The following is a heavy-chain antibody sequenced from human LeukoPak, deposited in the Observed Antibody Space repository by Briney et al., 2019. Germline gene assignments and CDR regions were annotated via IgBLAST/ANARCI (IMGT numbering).Heavy chain of an antibody. CDR3: AREVGIQTGFDY. V-gene: IGHV3-30-3*01. Sequence: GGSLRLSCAASGSTFSSYAMHWVRQAPGKGLEWVAVISYDGSNKYYADSVKGRFTISRDNSKNTLYLQMNSLRAEDTAVYYCAREVGIQTGFDYWGQGTLVTVSS. J-gene: IGHJ4*02. D-gene: IGHD2-21*01. CDR1: GSTFSSYA. CDR2: ISYDGSNK.